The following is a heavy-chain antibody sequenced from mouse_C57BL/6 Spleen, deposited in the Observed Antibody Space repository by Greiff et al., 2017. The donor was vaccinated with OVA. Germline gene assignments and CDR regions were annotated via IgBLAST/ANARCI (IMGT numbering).Heavy chain of an antibody. CDR3: AREAMITNFDY. J-gene: IGHJ2*01. V-gene: IGHV1-64*01. D-gene: IGHD2-4*01. CDR2: IHPNSGST. Sequence: VKLQQPGAELVKPGASVTLSCKASGYTFTSYWMHWVKQRPGQGLEWIGMIHPNSGSTNYNEKFKSKATLTVDKSSSTAYMQLSSLTSEDSAVYYCAREAMITNFDYWGQGTTLTVSS. CDR1: GYTFTSYW.